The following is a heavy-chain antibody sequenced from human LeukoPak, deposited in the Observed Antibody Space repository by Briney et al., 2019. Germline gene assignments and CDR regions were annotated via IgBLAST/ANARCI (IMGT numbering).Heavy chain of an antibody. CDR1: GGSFSGYY. J-gene: IGHJ4*02. Sequence: SETLSLTCAVYGGSFSGYYWSWIRQPPGKGLEWIGEINHSGSTNYNPSLKSRVTISVDTSKNQFSLKLSSVTAADTAVYYCARGRRGYSYGKSPYYFDYWGQGTLVTVSS. V-gene: IGHV4-34*01. CDR2: INHSGST. D-gene: IGHD5-18*01. CDR3: ARGRRGYSYGKSPYYFDY.